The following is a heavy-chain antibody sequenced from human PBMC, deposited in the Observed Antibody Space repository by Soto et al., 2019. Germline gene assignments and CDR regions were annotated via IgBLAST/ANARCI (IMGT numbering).Heavy chain of an antibody. Sequence: QVELVQSGAEVKKPGASVKVSCKASGYTFTRYGISWVRQAPGQGLEWIGWINTYNGDTSYAQKLQGRVTMTTDTSTSTAYMELRSLRDDDTAVYYCARDEYGGDSGYAMDVWGQGTTVTFSS. J-gene: IGHJ6*02. CDR3: ARDEYGGDSGYAMDV. D-gene: IGHD2-21*02. V-gene: IGHV1-18*01. CDR2: INTYNGDT. CDR1: GYTFTRYG.